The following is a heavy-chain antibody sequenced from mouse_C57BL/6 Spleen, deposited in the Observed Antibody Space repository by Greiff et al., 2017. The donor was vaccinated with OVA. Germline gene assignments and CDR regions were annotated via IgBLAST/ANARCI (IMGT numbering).Heavy chain of an antibody. CDR3: AHCFGSSAGFAY. CDR2: IDPSDSYT. D-gene: IGHD1-1*01. Sequence: VQLQQPGAELVKPGASVKLSCKASGYTFTSYWMQWVKQRPGQGLEWIGEIDPSDSYTNYNQKFKGKATLTVDTSSSTAYMQLSSLTSEDSAVYCCAHCFGSSAGFAYWGQGTLVTVAA. J-gene: IGHJ3*01. CDR1: GYTFTSYW. V-gene: IGHV1-50*01.